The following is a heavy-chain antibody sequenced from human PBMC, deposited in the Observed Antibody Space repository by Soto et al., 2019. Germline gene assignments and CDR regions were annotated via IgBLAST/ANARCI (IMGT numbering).Heavy chain of an antibody. CDR2: IKQDGSEK. CDR1: GFTFSGYW. CDR3: AKNNRYCSSTNCFVFDY. V-gene: IGHV3-7*01. Sequence: EVQLVESGGGLVQPGGSRRLSCAASGFTFSGYWMSGARQAPGKGLEGGANIKQDGSEKYYVDSVKGRFTISRDNAKNSLYLLMNSLRAEDTAVYYCAKNNRYCSSTNCFVFDYWGQGTLVTVSS. J-gene: IGHJ4*02. D-gene: IGHD2-2*01.